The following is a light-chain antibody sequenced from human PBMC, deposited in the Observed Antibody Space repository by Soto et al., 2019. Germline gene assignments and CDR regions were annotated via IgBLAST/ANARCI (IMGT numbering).Light chain of an antibody. J-gene: IGKJ1*01. Sequence: EIQMTQSPSTLSATAGDRVTITCRASQSISSWLAWYQHKPGKAPKLLIYDASNLDSGVPSRFSGSGSGTEFSITISNLQPDECATYYCQQYENYWTFGQGTRVEIK. CDR3: QQYENYWT. V-gene: IGKV1-5*01. CDR1: QSISSW. CDR2: DAS.